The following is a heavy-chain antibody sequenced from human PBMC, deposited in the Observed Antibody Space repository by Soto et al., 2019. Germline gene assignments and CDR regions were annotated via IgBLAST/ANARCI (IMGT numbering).Heavy chain of an antibody. V-gene: IGHV3-23*01. Sequence: GGSLRLSCAASGFTFSSYAMSWVRQAPGKGLEWVSSVSAGGDMTYYSDSVKGRFTISRDNSNNALFLQMNSLRIEDTALYYCARGDRGGSGSPASYYYSGLDVWGQGTTVTISS. CDR3: ARGDRGGSGSPASYYYSGLDV. J-gene: IGHJ6*02. CDR1: GFTFSSYA. CDR2: VSAGGDMT. D-gene: IGHD3-10*01.